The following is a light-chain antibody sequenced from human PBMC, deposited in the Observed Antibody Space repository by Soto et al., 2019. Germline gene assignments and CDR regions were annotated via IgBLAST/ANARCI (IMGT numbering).Light chain of an antibody. CDR1: QSVTSY. CDR3: QQRSNWPPT. CDR2: DAS. Sequence: EIVLPQSPATLSLSPGERATLSCRASQSVTSYLAWYQQKPGQAPRLLIYDASNRATGIPARVSGSGSGTDFTLTISSLEPEEFAVYYGQQRSNWPPTFGGGTKVDIK. J-gene: IGKJ4*01. V-gene: IGKV3-11*01.